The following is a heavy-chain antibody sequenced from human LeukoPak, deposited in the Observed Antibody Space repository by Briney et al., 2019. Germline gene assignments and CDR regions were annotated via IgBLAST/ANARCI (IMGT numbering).Heavy chain of an antibody. CDR1: GGTFSSYA. J-gene: IGHJ6*03. D-gene: IGHD2-21*02. Sequence: SVKVSCKASGGTFSSYAISWVRQAPGQGLEWMGGIIPIFGTANYAQRFQGRVTITTDESTSTAYMELSSLRSEDTAVYYCARGLYYYYYMDVWGKGTTVTVSS. V-gene: IGHV1-69*05. CDR3: ARGLYYYYYMDV. CDR2: IIPIFGTA.